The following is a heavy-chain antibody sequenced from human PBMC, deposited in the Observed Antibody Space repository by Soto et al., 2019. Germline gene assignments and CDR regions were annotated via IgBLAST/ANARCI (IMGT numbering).Heavy chain of an antibody. D-gene: IGHD5-18*01. V-gene: IGHV3-53*02. J-gene: IGHJ6*02. Sequence: EVQLVETGGGLIQPGGSLRLSCAASGFTVSTNYMGWVRQAPGKGLEWVSVVYAGGSTYYADSVKGRFTISRDNSKNTVYLQMNSLRAEDTAVYYCARGRQPDYYSYYGMDVWGQGTTVTVSS. CDR1: GFTVSTNY. CDR2: VYAGGST. CDR3: ARGRQPDYYSYYGMDV.